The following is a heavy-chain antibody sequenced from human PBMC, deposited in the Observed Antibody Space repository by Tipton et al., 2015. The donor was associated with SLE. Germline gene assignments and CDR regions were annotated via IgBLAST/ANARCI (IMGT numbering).Heavy chain of an antibody. J-gene: IGHJ5*02. Sequence: LRLSCTVSGGSISSSSYYWDWIRQPPGKGLEWIGSIYYSGSTYYNPSLKSRVTISVDTSKNQFSLKLSSVTAADTAVYYCAREGGGDSNWFDPWGQGTLVTVSS. CDR3: AREGGGDSNWFDP. V-gene: IGHV4-39*07. CDR1: GGSISSSSYY. D-gene: IGHD2-21*01. CDR2: IYYSGST.